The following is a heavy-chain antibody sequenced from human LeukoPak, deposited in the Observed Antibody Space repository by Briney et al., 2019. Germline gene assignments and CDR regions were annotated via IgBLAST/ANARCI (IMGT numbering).Heavy chain of an antibody. CDR3: ATAVVRGAPTSPFDP. V-gene: IGHV3-66*01. CDR1: GFSVSNNY. J-gene: IGHJ5*02. CDR2: IYAGDNT. D-gene: IGHD3-10*01. Sequence: PGGSLRLSCAASGFSVSNNYMYWVRQAPGKGLEWVAIIYAGDNTFYADSARGRFSISRDNSKNTLYLQMNSLRAEDTAVYYCATAVVRGAPTSPFDPWGQGTLVTVSS.